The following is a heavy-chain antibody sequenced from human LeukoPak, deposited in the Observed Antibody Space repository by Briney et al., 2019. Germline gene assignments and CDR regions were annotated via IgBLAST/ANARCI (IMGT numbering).Heavy chain of an antibody. V-gene: IGHV3-23*01. Sequence: PGGSLRLSCAASGFTFSSYAMSWVRQAPGKGLEWVSAISGSGGSTYYADSVKGRFTISRDNSKSTLYLQMNSLRAEDTAVYYCAKDAKYDFWSGYSPGKAADYWGQGTLVTVSS. J-gene: IGHJ4*02. CDR3: AKDAKYDFWSGYSPGKAADY. CDR1: GFTFSSYA. D-gene: IGHD3-3*01. CDR2: ISGSGGST.